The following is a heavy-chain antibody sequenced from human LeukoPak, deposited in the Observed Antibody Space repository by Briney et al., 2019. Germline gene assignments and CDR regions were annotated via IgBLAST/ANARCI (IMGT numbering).Heavy chain of an antibody. Sequence: GGSLRLSCAASGFTFSSYAMHWVRQAPGKGLEWVAVISYDGSNKYYADSVKGRFTISRDNSKNTLYLQMNSLRAEDTAVYYCAKDPYYYGSGSYYVDYWGQGTLVTVSS. V-gene: IGHV3-30*04. J-gene: IGHJ4*02. D-gene: IGHD3-10*01. CDR3: AKDPYYYGSGSYYVDY. CDR1: GFTFSSYA. CDR2: ISYDGSNK.